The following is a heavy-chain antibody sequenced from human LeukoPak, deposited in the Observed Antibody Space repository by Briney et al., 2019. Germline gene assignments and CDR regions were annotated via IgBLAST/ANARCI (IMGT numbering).Heavy chain of an antibody. CDR1: GFNFKSYS. CDR2: ISSTSSDL. J-gene: IGHJ4*02. CDR3: ARAAGHYFDY. Sequence: GGSLRLSCAASGFNFKSYSMDWVRQAPGKGLVWVSFISSTSSDLLYADSVKGRFTVSRDNGKNSLYLQMNSLRVEDTAVYYCARAAGHYFDYWGQGSLVTVSS. D-gene: IGHD3-10*01. V-gene: IGHV3-21*06.